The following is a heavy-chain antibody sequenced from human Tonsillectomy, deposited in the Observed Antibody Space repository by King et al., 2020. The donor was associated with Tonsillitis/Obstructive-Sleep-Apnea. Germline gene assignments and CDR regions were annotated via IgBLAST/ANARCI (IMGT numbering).Heavy chain of an antibody. D-gene: IGHD3-9*01. V-gene: IGHV4-39*01. Sequence: QLQESGPGLVKPSETLSLSCIVSGGSISSSRYYWGWIRQPPGKGLEWIGTIYYNGDTYYNPSLKSRVTVSIDTSENQFSLKLTSVTAADTAVYSCARHAPDMDNYYYYMDVWGKGTTVTVSS. CDR1: GGSISSSRYY. CDR2: IYYNGDT. CDR3: ARHAPDMDNYYYYMDV. J-gene: IGHJ6*03.